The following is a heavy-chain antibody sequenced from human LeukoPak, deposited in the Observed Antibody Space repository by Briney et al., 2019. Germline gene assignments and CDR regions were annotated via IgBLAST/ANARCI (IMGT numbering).Heavy chain of an antibody. CDR1: GFTFSSYT. D-gene: IGHD2/OR15-2a*01. Sequence: TGGSLRLSCAASGFTFSSYTMHWVRQAPGKGPQSVSAISSNGGDKYYANSVKGRFTISRDNSKNTLYLQMDSLRAEDMAVYYCAREGSITTYDYWGHGTLVTVSS. CDR3: AREGSITTYDY. V-gene: IGHV3-64*01. CDR2: ISSNGGDK. J-gene: IGHJ4*01.